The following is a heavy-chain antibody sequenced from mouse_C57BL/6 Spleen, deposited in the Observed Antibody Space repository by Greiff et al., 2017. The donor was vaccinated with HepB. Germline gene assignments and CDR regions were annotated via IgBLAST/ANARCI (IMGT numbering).Heavy chain of an antibody. V-gene: IGHV1-20*01. D-gene: IGHD2-4*01. CDR3: ARRIYYDYDDGYAMDY. CDR1: GYSFTGYF. Sequence: VQLKESGPELVKPGDSVKISCKASGYSFTGYFMNWVMQSHGKSLEWIGRINPYNGDTFYNQKFKGKATLTVDKSSSTAHMELRSLTSEDSAVYYCARRIYYDYDDGYAMDYWGQGTSVTVSS. J-gene: IGHJ4*01. CDR2: INPYNGDT.